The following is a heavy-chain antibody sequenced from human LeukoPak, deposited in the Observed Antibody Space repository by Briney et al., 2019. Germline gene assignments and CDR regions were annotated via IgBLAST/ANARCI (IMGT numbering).Heavy chain of an antibody. V-gene: IGHV4-4*07. CDR1: GGSISSYY. CDR3: ARELNVYSSSWYYFDY. D-gene: IGHD6-13*01. J-gene: IGHJ4*02. CDR2: IYTSGST. Sequence: SETLSLTCTVSGGSISSYYWSWIRQPAGKGLEWIGRIYTSGSTNYNPSLKSRVTMSVDTSKNQFSLKLSSVTAADTAVYYCARELNVYSSSWYYFDYWGQGTLVTVSS.